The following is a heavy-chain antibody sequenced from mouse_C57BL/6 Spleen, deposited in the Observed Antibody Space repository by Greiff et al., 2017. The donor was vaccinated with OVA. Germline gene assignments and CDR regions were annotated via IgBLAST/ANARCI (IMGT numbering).Heavy chain of an antibody. CDR1: GYSITSGYY. D-gene: IGHD3-3*01. CDR3: ARGGTDAMDY. CDR2: ISYDGSN. Sequence: EVKLMESGPGLVKPSQSLSLTCSVTGYSITSGYYWNWIRQFPGNKLEWMGYISYDGSNNYNPSLKNRISITRDTSKNQFFLKLNSVTTEDTATYYCARGGTDAMDYWGQGTSVTVSS. J-gene: IGHJ4*01. V-gene: IGHV3-6*01.